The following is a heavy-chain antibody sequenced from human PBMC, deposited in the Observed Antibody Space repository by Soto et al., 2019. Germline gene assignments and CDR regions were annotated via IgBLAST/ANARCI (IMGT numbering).Heavy chain of an antibody. CDR3: ASERFAF. V-gene: IGHV4-30-2*01. Sequence: IRQPPGKGLEWIGCIYHTGNTNYNASLTSRISIFLDRCNNQISLQLPSVTAADTGVYFCASERFAF. J-gene: IGHJ3*01. CDR2: IYHTGNT.